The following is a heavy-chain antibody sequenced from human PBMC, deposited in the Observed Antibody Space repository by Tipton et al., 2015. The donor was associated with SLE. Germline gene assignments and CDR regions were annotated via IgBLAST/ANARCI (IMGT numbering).Heavy chain of an antibody. CDR1: GFTFSGSA. V-gene: IGHV3-73*01. Sequence: SLRLSCAASGFTFSGSAMRWVRQASGRGLEWVGRITSKAANYATAYAASVNGRFTISRDDSKNTAYLQMNSLKTDDTAVYYCTRRYGDLGADYWGQGTLVTVSS. J-gene: IGHJ4*02. CDR3: TRRYGDLGADY. CDR2: ITSKAANYAT. D-gene: IGHD4-17*01.